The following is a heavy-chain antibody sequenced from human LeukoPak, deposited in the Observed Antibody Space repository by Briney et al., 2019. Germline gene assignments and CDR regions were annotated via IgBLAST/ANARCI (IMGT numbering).Heavy chain of an antibody. CDR3: TRDRAAAGTDPVTAPSC. CDR1: GYTLTELS. Sequence: ASVKVSCKVSGYTLTELSMHWVRQAPGKGLEWMGGFDPEDGETIYAQKFQGRVTMTEDTSTDTAYMELSSLRSDDTAVYYCTRDRAAAGTDPVTAPSCWGQGTLVTVSS. V-gene: IGHV1-24*01. D-gene: IGHD6-13*01. J-gene: IGHJ4*02. CDR2: FDPEDGET.